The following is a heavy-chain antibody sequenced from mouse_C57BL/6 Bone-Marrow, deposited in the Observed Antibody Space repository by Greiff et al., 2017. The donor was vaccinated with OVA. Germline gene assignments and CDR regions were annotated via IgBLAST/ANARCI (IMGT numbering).Heavy chain of an antibody. D-gene: IGHD1-1*01. CDR1: GYAFTNYL. Sequence: QVQLQQSGAELVRPGTSVKVSCKASGYAFTNYLIEWVKQRPGQGLEWIGVINPGSGGTNYNEKFKGKATLTADKSSSTAYMQLSSLTSEDSAVYFCARAYYGSSPLYAMDYWGQGTSVTVSS. V-gene: IGHV1-54*01. J-gene: IGHJ4*01. CDR3: ARAYYGSSPLYAMDY. CDR2: INPGSGGT.